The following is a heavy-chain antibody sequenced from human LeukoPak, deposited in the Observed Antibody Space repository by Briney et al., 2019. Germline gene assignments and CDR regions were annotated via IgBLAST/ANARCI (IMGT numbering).Heavy chain of an antibody. CDR2: ISSSGSTI. J-gene: IGHJ4*02. CDR1: GFTFSDYY. Sequence: GGSLRLSCAASGFTFSDYYMSWIRQAPGKGLEWVSYISSSGSTIYYADSVKGRFTISRDKAKNSLYLQMNSLRAEDTAVYYCARVSGGYSNYNYFDYWGQGTLVTVSS. CDR3: ARVSGGYSNYNYFDY. D-gene: IGHD4-11*01. V-gene: IGHV3-11*04.